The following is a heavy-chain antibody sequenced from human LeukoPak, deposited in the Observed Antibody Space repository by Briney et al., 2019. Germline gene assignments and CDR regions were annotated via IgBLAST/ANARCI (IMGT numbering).Heavy chain of an antibody. CDR3: AREGSPESIAVAGTPVTLFDY. D-gene: IGHD6-19*01. CDR1: GDSVSSNSAA. V-gene: IGHV6-1*01. Sequence: SQTLSLTCAISGDSVSSNSAAWNWIRQSPSRGLEWLGRTYYRSKWYNDYAVSVKSRITINPDTSKNQFSLQLNSVTPEDTAVYYCAREGSPESIAVAGTPVTLFDYWRQGTLVTVSS. CDR2: TYYRSKWYN. J-gene: IGHJ4*02.